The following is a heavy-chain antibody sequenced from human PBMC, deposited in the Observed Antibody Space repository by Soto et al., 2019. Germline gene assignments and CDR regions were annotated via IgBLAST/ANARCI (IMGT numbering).Heavy chain of an antibody. CDR2: IYYSGST. D-gene: IGHD6-13*01. CDR1: IGSIRGYY. J-gene: IGHJ4*02. Sequence: SENLSLTCSVSIGSIRGYYGSWIRQHPGKGLEWIGYIYYSGSTYYNPSLKSRVTISVDTSKNQLSLKLSSVTAADTAVYYCARGRKGFSSSCYVDWGQGTLVTGSS. CDR3: ARGRKGFSSSCYVD. V-gene: IGHV4-31*03.